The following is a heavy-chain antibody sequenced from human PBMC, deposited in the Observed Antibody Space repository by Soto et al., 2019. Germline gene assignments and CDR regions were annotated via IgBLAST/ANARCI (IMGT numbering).Heavy chain of an antibody. CDR1: GGSFSGYY. D-gene: IGHD3-10*01. CDR2: INHSGST. CDR3: ARDLATMVRGAPARYPFDY. V-gene: IGHV4-34*01. J-gene: IGHJ4*02. Sequence: SETLSLTCAVYGGSFSGYYWTWIRQPPGTGLEWIGEINHSGSTNYNPSLKSRVTISVDTSKNQFSLKLSSVTAADTAVYYCARDLATMVRGAPARYPFDYWGQGTLVTVSS.